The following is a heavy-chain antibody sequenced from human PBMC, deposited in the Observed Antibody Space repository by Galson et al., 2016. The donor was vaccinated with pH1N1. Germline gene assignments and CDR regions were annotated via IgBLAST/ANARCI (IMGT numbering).Heavy chain of an antibody. Sequence: QSGAEVKKPGESLKISCKASGYRITSYWIAWVRQVPGKGLEWVGVVNPGGSTIRYGPPFQGQVTISSDKSINTACLQWISLKASDTATYYCARQYDFGDYRGNAFDIWGQGTMVFVSS. CDR3: ARQYDFGDYRGNAFDI. J-gene: IGHJ3*02. D-gene: IGHD4-17*01. V-gene: IGHV5-51*03. CDR1: GYRITSYW. CDR2: VNPGGSTI.